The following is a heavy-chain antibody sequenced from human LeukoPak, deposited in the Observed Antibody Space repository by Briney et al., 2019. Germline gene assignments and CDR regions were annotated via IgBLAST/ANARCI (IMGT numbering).Heavy chain of an antibody. Sequence: GGSLRLSCAASGFTFTSHAMSWVRQAPGKGLEWVSGIRGGGGTTDYADSVKGRFTISRDISRNAMYLQMNSLRADDTAVYHCARSDCSSIDCFVLDYWGQGALVTVSS. D-gene: IGHD2-2*01. CDR3: ARSDCSSIDCFVLDY. CDR1: GFTFTSHA. V-gene: IGHV3-23*01. J-gene: IGHJ4*02. CDR2: IRGGGGTT.